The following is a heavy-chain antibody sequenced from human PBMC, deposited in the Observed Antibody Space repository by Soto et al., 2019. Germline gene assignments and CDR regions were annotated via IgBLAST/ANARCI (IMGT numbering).Heavy chain of an antibody. CDR3: ARDGSSVGYYF. V-gene: IGHV3-53*01. Sequence: VQLGESGGGLIQPGGSLRLSCAASGFTVSYNYMSWFRQAPGKGLEWVSVLHSGDSTYYADSVKGRFTISRDNSKNTIYLQMNSLRVEDTALYYCARDGSSVGYYFWGQGTLVTVSS. J-gene: IGHJ4*02. CDR2: LHSGDST. D-gene: IGHD3-22*01. CDR1: GFTVSYNY.